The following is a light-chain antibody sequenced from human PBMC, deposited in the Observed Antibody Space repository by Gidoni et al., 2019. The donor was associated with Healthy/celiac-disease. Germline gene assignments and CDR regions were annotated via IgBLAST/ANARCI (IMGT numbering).Light chain of an antibody. Sequence: NFMLTQPLSVSESPGKTVTLSCTRSSGSSASNYVQWYQQRPGSSPTTVIYEDNQRPSGVPDRFSGSIDSSSNAASLTISGRKTEDEADYYCQSYDSSNQVFGGGTKLTVL. J-gene: IGLJ3*02. CDR1: SGSSASNY. CDR3: QSYDSSNQV. CDR2: EDN. V-gene: IGLV6-57*01.